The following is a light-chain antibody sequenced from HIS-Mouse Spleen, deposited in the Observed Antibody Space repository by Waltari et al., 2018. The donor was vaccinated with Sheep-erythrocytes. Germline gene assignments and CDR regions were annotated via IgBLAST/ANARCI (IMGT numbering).Light chain of an antibody. V-gene: IGKV3-11*01. J-gene: IGKJ4*01. CDR1: QSVSSY. CDR2: DAS. Sequence: EIVLIQSPATLSLSPGERATLSCRASQSVSSYLAWYQQKPGQAPGLLIYDASNRATGIPARFSGSGSGTDFTLTISSLEPEDFAVYYCQQRSNWLTFGGGTKVEIK. CDR3: QQRSNWLT.